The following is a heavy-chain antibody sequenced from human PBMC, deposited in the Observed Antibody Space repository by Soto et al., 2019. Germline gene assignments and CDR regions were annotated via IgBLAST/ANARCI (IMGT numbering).Heavy chain of an antibody. CDR1: GGSFTSNNW. CDR3: ESRDPGTSVDY. CDR2: IYRTGST. J-gene: IGHJ4*02. Sequence: SETLSLTCAVSGGSFTSNNWWTWVRQPPGQGLEWIGEIYRTGSTDYNPSLKSRVTISLDKSENQFSLKVTSLTAADTAVYYCESRDPGTSVDYWGQGTLVTVSS. V-gene: IGHV4-4*02. D-gene: IGHD1-7*01.